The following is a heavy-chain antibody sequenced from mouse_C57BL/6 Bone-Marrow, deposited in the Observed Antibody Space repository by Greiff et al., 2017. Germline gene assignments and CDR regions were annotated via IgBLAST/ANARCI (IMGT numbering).Heavy chain of an antibody. CDR3: ARNWRYGNYSYAMDY. CDR2: IWTGGGT. D-gene: IGHD2-10*02. V-gene: IGHV2-9-1*01. Sequence: VKLVESGPGLVAPSQSLSITCTVSGFSLTSYAISWVRQPPGKGLEWLGVIWTGGGTNYNSALKSRLSISKDNSKSQVFLKMNSLQTDDTARYYCARNWRYGNYSYAMDYWGQGTSVTVSS. CDR1: GFSLTSYA. J-gene: IGHJ4*01.